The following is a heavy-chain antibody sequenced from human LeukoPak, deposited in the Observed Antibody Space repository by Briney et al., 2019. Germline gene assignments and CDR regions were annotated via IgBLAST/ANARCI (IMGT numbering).Heavy chain of an antibody. V-gene: IGHV3-9*01. Sequence: GGSLRLSCTASGFTFDDYAMHWVRQAPGKGLEWVSGISWNRGSIAYADSVKGRFTISRDNSKNTLYLQMNSLRAEDTAVYYCARYYDILTGYYPYYGMDVWGQGTTVTVSS. J-gene: IGHJ6*02. D-gene: IGHD3-9*01. CDR3: ARYYDILTGYYPYYGMDV. CDR2: ISWNRGSI. CDR1: GFTFDDYA.